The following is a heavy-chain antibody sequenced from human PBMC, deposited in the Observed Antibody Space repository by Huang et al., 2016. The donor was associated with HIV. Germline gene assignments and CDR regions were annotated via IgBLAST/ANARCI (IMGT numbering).Heavy chain of an antibody. V-gene: IGHV3-73*01. Sequence: EVQLVESGGGLVQPGGSLKLSCAASEFSFSASTIHWVRQASGKGLELVGDIRSRALTYATAYAESVKGRLTISRDDSETTAFLQMSSLKTEDTAVYYCIRPSRGQLLSAGYKDVWGKGTTVTVSS. CDR3: IRPSRGQLLSAGYKDV. D-gene: IGHD2-2*01. J-gene: IGHJ6*03. CDR2: IRSRALTYAT. CDR1: EFSFSAST.